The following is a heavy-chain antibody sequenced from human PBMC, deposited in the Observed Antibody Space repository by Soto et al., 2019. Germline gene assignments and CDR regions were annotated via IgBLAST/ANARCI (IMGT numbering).Heavy chain of an antibody. J-gene: IGHJ5*02. D-gene: IGHD3-10*01. CDR3: ARDRGTMGGYNWFDP. V-gene: IGHV3-21*01. CDR2: ISSSSSYI. CDR1: GFTFSSYS. Sequence: GGSLRLSCAASGFTFSSYSMNWVRQAPGKGLEWVSSISSSSSYIYYADSVKGRFTISRDNAKNSLYLQMNSLRAEDTAVYYCARDRGTMGGYNWFDPWGQGTLVTVSS.